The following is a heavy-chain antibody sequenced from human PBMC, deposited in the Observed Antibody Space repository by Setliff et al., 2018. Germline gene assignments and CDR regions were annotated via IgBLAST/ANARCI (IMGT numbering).Heavy chain of an antibody. V-gene: IGHV4-4*08. Sequence: PSETLSLTCTVSGGSISSYYWSWIRQPPWKGLEWIGDIYTSGSTNYNPSLRSRVTISGDTSKNQISLNLSSGTAADTAVYYCARARYCSGGRCYWTWLDSWAQGTLVTVSS. CDR2: IYTSGST. D-gene: IGHD2-15*01. CDR1: GGSISSYY. J-gene: IGHJ5*01. CDR3: ARARYCSGGRCYWTWLDS.